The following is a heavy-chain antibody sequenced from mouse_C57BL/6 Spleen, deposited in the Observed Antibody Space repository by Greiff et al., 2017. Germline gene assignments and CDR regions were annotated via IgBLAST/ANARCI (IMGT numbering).Heavy chain of an antibody. CDR3: ARYGDYGGFAY. CDR2: IYPGSGST. J-gene: IGHJ3*01. V-gene: IGHV1-55*01. D-gene: IGHD2-4*01. Sequence: QVHVKQPGAELVKPGASVKMSCKASGYTFTSYWITWVKQRPGQGLEWIGDIYPGSGSTNYNEKFKSKATLTVDTSSSTAYMQLSSLTSEDSAVYYCARYGDYGGFAYWGQGTLVTVSA. CDR1: GYTFTSYW.